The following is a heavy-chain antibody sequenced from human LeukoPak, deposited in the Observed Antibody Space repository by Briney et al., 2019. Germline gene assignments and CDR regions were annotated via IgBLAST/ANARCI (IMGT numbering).Heavy chain of an antibody. CDR3: ARDLTFDYWSGYGH. J-gene: IGHJ4*02. Sequence: SQTLSLTCTVSGGSISSAPYYWSWIRQPPGKGLEWIGYISHSGSTYYNPSLKSRVTISVDTSKNQFSLKLSSVTAADTAVYYCARDLTFDYWSGYGHWGQGTLVTVSS. CDR1: GGSISSAPYY. V-gene: IGHV4-30-2*01. CDR2: ISHSGST. D-gene: IGHD3-3*01.